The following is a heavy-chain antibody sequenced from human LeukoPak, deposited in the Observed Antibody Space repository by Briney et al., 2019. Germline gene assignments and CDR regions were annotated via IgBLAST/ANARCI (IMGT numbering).Heavy chain of an antibody. V-gene: IGHV4-30-4*01. CDR1: RGSISSGDYY. CDR2: IRYSGST. CDR3: SKQNYGDYAFDI. J-gene: IGHJ3*02. D-gene: IGHD4-17*01. Sequence: PSETLSLTCTVSRGSISSGDYYWSWIRRPPGKGLEWIGYIRYSGSTYHNPSLKSRVTISVDTSKNQFSLKLSSVTAADTAVYYCSKQNYGDYAFDIWGPGTMDTVS.